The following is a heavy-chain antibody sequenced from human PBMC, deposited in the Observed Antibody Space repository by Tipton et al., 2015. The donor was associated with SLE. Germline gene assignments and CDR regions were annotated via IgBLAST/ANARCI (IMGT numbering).Heavy chain of an antibody. CDR3: AAQGGNWFDP. V-gene: IGHV4-61*09. D-gene: IGHD2-15*01. CDR1: GGSISSASYY. Sequence: TLSLTCTVSGGSISSASYYWSWIRQPAGKGLEWIGYIYTSGSTNYNPSLKSRVTISVDTSKNQFSLKLASVTAADTAVYYCAAQGGNWFDPWGQGILVTVSS. CDR2: IYTSGST. J-gene: IGHJ5*02.